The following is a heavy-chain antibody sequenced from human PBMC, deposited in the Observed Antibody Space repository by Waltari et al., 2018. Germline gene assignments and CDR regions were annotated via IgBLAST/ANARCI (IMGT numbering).Heavy chain of an antibody. V-gene: IGHV3-21*01. CDR2: ISSSSSYI. J-gene: IGHJ4*02. CDR3: ASVPPDYDFWSGYSYYFDY. CDR1: GFTFSSYS. Sequence: EVQLVESGGGLVKPGGSLRLSCAASGFTFSSYSMNWVRQAPGKGLEWVSSISSSSSYIYYADAVKGRFTSSRDNAKNSLYLQMNSLRAEDTAVYYCASVPPDYDFWSGYSYYFDYWGQGTLVTVSS. D-gene: IGHD3-3*01.